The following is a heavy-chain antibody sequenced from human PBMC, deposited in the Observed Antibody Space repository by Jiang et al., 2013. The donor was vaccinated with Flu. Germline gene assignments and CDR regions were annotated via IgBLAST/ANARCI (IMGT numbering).Heavy chain of an antibody. CDR1: SGSVSSSNYF. V-gene: IGHV4-39*01. CDR2: IYYSGST. CDR3: ARRHWVGGVMTEDY. J-gene: IGHJ4*02. D-gene: IGHD3-3*01. Sequence: PGLVKPSETLSLTCTVSSGSVSSSNYFWGWIRQPPGKGLEWIGTIYYSGSTYYNPSLKSRVTLSEDTSKNQFSLKLSSVTAADTAVYYCARRHWVGGVMTEDYWGQGTLVTVSS.